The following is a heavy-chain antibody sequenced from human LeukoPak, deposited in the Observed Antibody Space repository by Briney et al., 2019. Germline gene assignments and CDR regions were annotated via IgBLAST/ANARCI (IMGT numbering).Heavy chain of an antibody. CDR1: SYSISSGFY. CDR3: ARAIYYDSSGYSRGAFHS. D-gene: IGHD3-22*01. CDR2: NYHRGTT. J-gene: IGHJ3*02. V-gene: IGHV4-38-2*02. Sequence: PSETLSITCSVSSYSISSGFYWGWIRQPPGKGLQWLGGNYHRGTTYYNSALKSRFTLSVDTSKNQFSLKLATLTAASTAVYDPARAIYYDSSGYSRGAFHSWGQGAMVTVSS.